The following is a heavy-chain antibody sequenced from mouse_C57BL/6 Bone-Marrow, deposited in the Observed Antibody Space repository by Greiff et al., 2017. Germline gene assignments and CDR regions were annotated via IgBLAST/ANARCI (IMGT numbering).Heavy chain of an antibody. Sequence: VQLQQPGAELVKPGASVKLSCKASGYTFTSYWMQWVKQRPGQGLEWIGEIDPSDSYTNYNQKFKGKATLTVDTSSSTAYMQLSSLTSEDSAVYYCAREGYSNYVFAYWGQGTLVTVSA. CDR3: AREGYSNYVFAY. D-gene: IGHD2-5*01. V-gene: IGHV1-50*01. J-gene: IGHJ3*01. CDR2: IDPSDSYT. CDR1: GYTFTSYW.